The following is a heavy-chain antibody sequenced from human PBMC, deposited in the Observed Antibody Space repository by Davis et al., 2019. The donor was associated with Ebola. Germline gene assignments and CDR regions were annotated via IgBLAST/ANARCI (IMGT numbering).Heavy chain of an antibody. CDR3: AKDTSNIWFDI. CDR2: ISGNGDGT. D-gene: IGHD1-26*01. V-gene: IGHV3-23*01. Sequence: GESLKISCSASGFIFSTYVMSWVRQAPGKGLEWVSGISGNGDGTHYADSVKGRFTISRDNSKNTLYLQMNGLRVEDTAIYYCAKDTSNIWFDIWGQGTMVTVSS. J-gene: IGHJ3*02. CDR1: GFIFSTYV.